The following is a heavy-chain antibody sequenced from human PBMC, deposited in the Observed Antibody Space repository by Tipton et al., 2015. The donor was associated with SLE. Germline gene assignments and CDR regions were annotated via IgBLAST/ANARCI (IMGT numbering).Heavy chain of an antibody. CDR1: GGSISSGGYY. D-gene: IGHD3-10*01. Sequence: TLSLTCTVSGGSISSGGYYWSWIRQPAGKGLEWIGYIYASGSTNYSPSLKSRVTISVDTSKNQFSLKLSSVTAADTAVYYCARDGDYYGSGTSYMDVWGKGTTVTVSS. J-gene: IGHJ6*03. CDR2: IYASGST. CDR3: ARDGDYYGSGTSYMDV. V-gene: IGHV4-61*09.